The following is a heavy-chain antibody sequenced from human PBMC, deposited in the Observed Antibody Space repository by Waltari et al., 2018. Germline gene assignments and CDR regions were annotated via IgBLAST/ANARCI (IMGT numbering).Heavy chain of an antibody. J-gene: IGHJ4*02. CDR1: GGSISSYY. Sequence: QVQLQESGPGLVKPSETLSLTCTVSGGSISSYYWSWIRQPAGKGLEWIGRIYTSGSTNYNPSLKSRVTMSVGTSKNQFSLKLSSVTAADTAVYYCARGGPQEMVLDYFDYWGQGTLVTVSS. CDR3: ARGGPQEMVLDYFDY. CDR2: IYTSGST. D-gene: IGHD3-10*01. V-gene: IGHV4-4*07.